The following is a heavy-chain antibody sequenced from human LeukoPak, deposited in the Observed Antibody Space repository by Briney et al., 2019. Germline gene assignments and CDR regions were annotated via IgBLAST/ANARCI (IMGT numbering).Heavy chain of an antibody. CDR3: ARDLPLGYYGSGTNDY. CDR1: GFPFSSYS. J-gene: IGHJ4*02. CDR2: ISSSSSYI. D-gene: IGHD3-10*01. V-gene: IGHV3-21*01. Sequence: GGSLRLSCAASGFPFSSYSMNWVRQAPGEGLEWVSSISSSSSYIYHADSVKGRFTISRDNAKNSLYLQMNSLRAEDTAVYYCARDLPLGYYGSGTNDYWGQGTLVTVSS.